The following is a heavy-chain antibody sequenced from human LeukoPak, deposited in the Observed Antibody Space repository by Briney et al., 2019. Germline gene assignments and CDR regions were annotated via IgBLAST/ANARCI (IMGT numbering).Heavy chain of an antibody. CDR1: GYSISSGYY. CDR3: ARGPHRYCSSTSCYARLYYYMDV. D-gene: IGHD2-2*01. Sequence: SETLSLTCTVSGYSISSGYYWGWIRQPPGKGLEWIGSIYHSGSTNYNPSLKSRVTISVDTSKNQFSLKLSSVTAADTAVYYCARGPHRYCSSTSCYARLYYYMDVWGKGTTVTVSS. V-gene: IGHV4-38-2*02. CDR2: IYHSGST. J-gene: IGHJ6*03.